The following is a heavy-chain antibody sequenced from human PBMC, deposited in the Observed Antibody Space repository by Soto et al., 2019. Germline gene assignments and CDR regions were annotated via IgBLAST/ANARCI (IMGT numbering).Heavy chain of an antibody. Sequence: PGGSLRLSCAASGFTFSSYSMNWVRQAPGKGLEWVSYISSSSSTIYYADSVKGRFTIPRDNAKHSLYLQRTSLRAEDTTVDYCARAMPPNWFDPRGKRTPVTVSS. V-gene: IGHV3-48*01. D-gene: IGHD2-2*01. CDR2: ISSSSSTI. CDR1: GFTFSSYS. CDR3: ARAMPPNWFDP. J-gene: IGHJ5*02.